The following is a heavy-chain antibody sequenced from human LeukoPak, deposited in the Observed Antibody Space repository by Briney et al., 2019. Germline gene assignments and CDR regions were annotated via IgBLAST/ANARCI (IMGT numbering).Heavy chain of an antibody. J-gene: IGHJ4*02. CDR1: RFSFSHYW. CDR3: LGGVAADY. CDR2: INQDASDK. Sequence: PGGSLRLSCAASRFSFSHYWMTWVRQAPGKGVEWVANINQDASDKHYADSVKGRFTISRDNAKNSLYLQMNSLRVEDTAVYYCLGGVAADYWGRGTLVTVPS. D-gene: IGHD3-16*01. V-gene: IGHV3-7*01.